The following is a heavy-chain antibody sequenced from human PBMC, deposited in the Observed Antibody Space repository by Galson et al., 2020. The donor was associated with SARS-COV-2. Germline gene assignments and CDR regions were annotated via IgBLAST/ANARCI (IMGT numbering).Heavy chain of an antibody. D-gene: IGHD3-22*01. CDR1: GFTFSSYG. V-gene: IGHV3-33*01. J-gene: IGHJ4*02. CDR3: ARALPTYYYDSSGFEPEGGFDY. CDR2: IWYDGSNK. Sequence: GGSLRLSCAASGFTFSSYGMHWVRQAPGKGLEWVAVIWYDGSNKYYADSVKGRFTISRDNSKNTLYLQMNSLRAEDTAVYYCARALPTYYYDSSGFEPEGGFDYWGQGTLVTVSS.